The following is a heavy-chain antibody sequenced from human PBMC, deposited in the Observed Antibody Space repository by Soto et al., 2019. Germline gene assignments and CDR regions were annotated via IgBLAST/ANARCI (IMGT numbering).Heavy chain of an antibody. CDR2: ISAHNGNT. CDR1: GYTFTSYG. CDR3: EGGRDGAY. J-gene: IGHJ4*02. D-gene: IGHD3-10*01. V-gene: IGHV1-18*01. Sequence: QVHLVQSGAEVKKPGASVKVSCKGSGYTFTSYGITWVRQAPGQGLEWMGWISAHNGNTDYAQKLQGRVTVTRDTSTSTAYMERRSMRSDDTAVYYCEGGRDGAYWGQGALVTVSS.